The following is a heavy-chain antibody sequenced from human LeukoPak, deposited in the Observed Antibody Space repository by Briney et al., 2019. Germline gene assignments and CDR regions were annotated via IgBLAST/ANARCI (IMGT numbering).Heavy chain of an antibody. V-gene: IGHV3-21*01. D-gene: IGHD2-15*01. CDR1: GFPFSIND. CDR2: ISSSSSYI. CDR3: ARDSSWNYFDY. J-gene: IGHJ4*02. Sequence: PGGSLRLSCTASGFPFSINDMNWVRQAPGKGLEWVSSISSSSSYIYYADSVKGRFTISRDNAKNSLYLQMNSLRAEDTAVYYCARDSSWNYFDYWGQGTLVTVSS.